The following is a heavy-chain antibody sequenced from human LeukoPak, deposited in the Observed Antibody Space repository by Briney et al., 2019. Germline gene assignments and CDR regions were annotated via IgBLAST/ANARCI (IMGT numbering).Heavy chain of an antibody. V-gene: IGHV3-20*04. CDR2: INWDGGST. Sequence: GGSLRLSCAASGFTFHDYGMSWVRQAPGKGLEWVATINWDGGSTGYADSVKGRFTISRANAKNSLYVQMNSLRAEDTAVYYCARAGFTFSDYFGSFFDYWGQGTLVTVSS. CDR3: ARAGFTFSDYFGSFFDY. J-gene: IGHJ4*02. CDR1: GFTFHDYG. D-gene: IGHD3-10*01.